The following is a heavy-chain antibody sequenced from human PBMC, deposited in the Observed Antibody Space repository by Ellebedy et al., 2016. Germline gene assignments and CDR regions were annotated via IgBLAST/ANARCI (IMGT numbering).Heavy chain of an antibody. D-gene: IGHD4/OR15-4a*01. Sequence: SGPTLVKPTQTLTLTCSFSGFSLRESGAGVGWVRQPPGEALEWLSLIFWDDSDDYRPSLRTRLTVTKDTSRNRVVLTLSNVDPTDTATYYCARVRRYSASWNRMNVRFDAWGPGILVTVSS. J-gene: IGHJ4*02. CDR3: ARVRRYSASWNRMNVRFDA. CDR2: IFWDDSD. CDR1: GFSLRESGAG. V-gene: IGHV2-5*02.